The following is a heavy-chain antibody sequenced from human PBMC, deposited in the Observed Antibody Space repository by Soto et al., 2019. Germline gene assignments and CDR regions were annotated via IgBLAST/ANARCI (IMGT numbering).Heavy chain of an antibody. CDR1: GGSISRYS. CDR3: ARHNYGSGSTYFDY. J-gene: IGHJ4*02. Sequence: SQTLSLTRTVSGGSISRYSSSWIRQPPGKGLEWIGYIYYSGSTNYNPSLKSRVTISVDTSKNQFSLKLNSMTAADTAVYYCARHNYGSGSTYFDYWGQGTLVTVS. V-gene: IGHV4-59*08. D-gene: IGHD3-10*01. CDR2: IYYSGST.